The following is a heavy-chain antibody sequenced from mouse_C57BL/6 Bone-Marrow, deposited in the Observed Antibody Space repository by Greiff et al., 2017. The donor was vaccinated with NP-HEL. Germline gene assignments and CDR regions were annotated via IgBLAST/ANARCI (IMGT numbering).Heavy chain of an antibody. D-gene: IGHD2-1*01. V-gene: IGHV1-50*01. J-gene: IGHJ3*01. Sequence: QVQLQQPGAELVKPGASVKLSCKASGYTFTSYWMQWVKQRPGQGLEWIGEIDPSDSYTNYNQKFKGKATLTVDTSSSTAYMQLSSLTSEDSAVYYCARLIYYGNYEGAYWGQGTLVTVSA. CDR3: ARLIYYGNYEGAY. CDR1: GYTFTSYW. CDR2: IDPSDSYT.